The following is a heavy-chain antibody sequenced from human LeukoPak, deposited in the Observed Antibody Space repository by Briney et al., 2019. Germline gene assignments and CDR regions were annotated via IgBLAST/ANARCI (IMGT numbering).Heavy chain of an antibody. CDR1: GGSISSGDYY. J-gene: IGHJ4*02. D-gene: IGHD5-24*01. V-gene: IGHV4-30-4*01. CDR3: AGGLRDGFDLYYFDY. CDR2: IYYSGST. Sequence: PSETLSLTCTVSGGSISSGDYYWSWIRQPPGKGLEWIGYIYYSGSTYYNPSLKSRVTISVDTSKNQFSLKLSSVTAADTAVYYCAGGLRDGFDLYYFDYWGQGTLVTVSS.